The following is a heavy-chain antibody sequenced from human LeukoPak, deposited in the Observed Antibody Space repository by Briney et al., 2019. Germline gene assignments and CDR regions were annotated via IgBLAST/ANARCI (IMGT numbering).Heavy chain of an antibody. J-gene: IGHJ4*02. CDR2: RSIYNGNT. D-gene: IGHD3-22*01. CDR3: ARYVGYSSGYYPLDY. CDR1: GYDFINYG. Sequence: GASVKVSCKASGYDFINYGISWVRQAPGQGLEWMGWRSIYNGNTDYKLQGRVTMTTDTSTSTAYMELRSLRSDDTAVYYCARYVGYSSGYYPLDYWGQGTLVTVSS. V-gene: IGHV1-18*01.